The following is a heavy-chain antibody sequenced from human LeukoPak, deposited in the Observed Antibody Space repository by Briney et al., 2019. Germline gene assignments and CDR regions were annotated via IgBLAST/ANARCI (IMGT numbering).Heavy chain of an antibody. Sequence: GGSLRLSCAASGFTFSSYSMNWVRQAPGKGLEWVSSISSSSSYIYYADSVKGRFTISRDNAKNSLYLQMNSLRAEATAVYYCAREGHYYYMDVWGKGTTVTVSS. CDR2: ISSSSSYI. J-gene: IGHJ6*03. V-gene: IGHV3-21*01. CDR3: AREGHYYYMDV. CDR1: GFTFSSYS.